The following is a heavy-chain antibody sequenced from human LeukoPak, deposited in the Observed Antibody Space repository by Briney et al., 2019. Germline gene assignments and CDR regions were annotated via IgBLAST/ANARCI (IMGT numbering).Heavy chain of an antibody. J-gene: IGHJ4*02. Sequence: ASVKVSCKASGYTFTSYGISWVRQALGQGLEWMGWISAYNGNTNYAQKLQGRVTMTTDTSTSTAYMELRSLRSDDTAVYYCAREAFGHYYDSSGWIDYWGQGTLVTVSS. V-gene: IGHV1-18*01. D-gene: IGHD3-22*01. CDR1: GYTFTSYG. CDR2: ISAYNGNT. CDR3: AREAFGHYYDSSGWIDY.